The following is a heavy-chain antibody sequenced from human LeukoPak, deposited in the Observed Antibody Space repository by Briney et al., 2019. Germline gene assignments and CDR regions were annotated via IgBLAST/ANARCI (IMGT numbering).Heavy chain of an antibody. V-gene: IGHV3-74*01. CDR1: GFTFSTYW. CDR2: IKGDGIST. J-gene: IGHJ4*02. CDR3: AKDHYWSIDY. D-gene: IGHD3-3*01. Sequence: GGYLRLSCAASGFTFSTYWMQWVRQAPGQGLVWVSRIKGDGISTNYADSVKGRFTISRDIAENTLYLQMNSLRAEDTGVYYCAKDHYWSIDYWGRGTLVTVSS.